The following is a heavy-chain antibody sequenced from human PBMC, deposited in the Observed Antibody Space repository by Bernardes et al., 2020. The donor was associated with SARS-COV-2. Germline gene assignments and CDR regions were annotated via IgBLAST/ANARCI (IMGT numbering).Heavy chain of an antibody. CDR3: AKVRYGGYDFDH. CDR1: GFAFSFYA. D-gene: IGHD5-12*01. Sequence: GGSLRLSCAASGFAFSFYAMSWVRQAPGKGLEWVSAISGRDGSTYHADSVKGRFTVSRDNSKNTLYLQMNSLRAEDTAVYYCAKVRYGGYDFDHWGQGTLVTVSS. V-gene: IGHV3-23*01. J-gene: IGHJ4*02. CDR2: ISGRDGST.